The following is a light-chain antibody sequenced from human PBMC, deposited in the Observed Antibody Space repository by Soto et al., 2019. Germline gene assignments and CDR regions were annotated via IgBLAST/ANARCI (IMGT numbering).Light chain of an antibody. Sequence: DIQLTQSPSTRSASVGDRVTITCRASQSISSWLAWYQQKPGKAPKLLVYKASSLESGVPSRFSGSGSGTELTLTISTLQPDDFATYYCQQYETYPLTFGGGTKVEIK. J-gene: IGKJ4*01. CDR2: KAS. CDR3: QQYETYPLT. CDR1: QSISSW. V-gene: IGKV1-5*03.